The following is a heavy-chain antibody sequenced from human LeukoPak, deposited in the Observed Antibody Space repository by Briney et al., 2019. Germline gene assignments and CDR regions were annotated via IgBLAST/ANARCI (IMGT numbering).Heavy chain of an antibody. V-gene: IGHV3-7*01. J-gene: IGHJ3*02. Sequence: GGSLRLSCEASGFRFGGFWMNWVRQAPGKGPERVANINQDGSEKLYVDSVKGRFTISRDNAKNSLYLQMNSLRVEDTAVYYCTRDVREAYDIWGHGTTVTVSS. CDR3: TRDVREAYDI. D-gene: IGHD3-16*01. CDR1: GFRFGGFW. CDR2: INQDGSEK.